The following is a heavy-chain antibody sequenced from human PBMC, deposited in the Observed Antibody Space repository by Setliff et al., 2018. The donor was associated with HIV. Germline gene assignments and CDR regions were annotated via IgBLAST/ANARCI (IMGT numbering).Heavy chain of an antibody. D-gene: IGHD3-9*01. CDR2: LYPGDSDT. J-gene: IGHJ4*02. Sequence: PGESLKISCKTSGYSFTTYWIGWVRQMPGKGLEWMAILYPGDSDTRYSPSFQSQVTVSADKSTSTAYLQWSSLKASDTAMYYFARLSKAIDYDILTGYSGFDYWGQGTLVTVSS. CDR3: ARLSKAIDYDILTGYSGFDY. V-gene: IGHV5-51*01. CDR1: GYSFTTYW.